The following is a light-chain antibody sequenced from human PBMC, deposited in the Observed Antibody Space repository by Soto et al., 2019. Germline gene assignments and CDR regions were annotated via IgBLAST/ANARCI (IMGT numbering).Light chain of an antibody. J-gene: IGLJ2*01. V-gene: IGLV1-40*01. CDR3: QSYDSGLSGSV. CDR1: SSNIGAGYN. CDR2: ADS. Sequence: QSVLTQPPSVSGAPGQKVTISCTGSSSNIGAGYNVHWYQQIPGTAPKLLIYADSHRPSGVPDRFSGSKSGTSASLAITGLQAEDEADYYCQSYDSGLSGSVFGGGPRLTVL.